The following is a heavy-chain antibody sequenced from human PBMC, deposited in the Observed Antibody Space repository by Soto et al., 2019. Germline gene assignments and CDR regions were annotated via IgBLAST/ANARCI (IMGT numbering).Heavy chain of an antibody. D-gene: IGHD4-17*01. Sequence: QLQLQESGPGLVKPSETLSLTCSVSGDSISSSSYYWGWIRQPPGKGLEWIGTINYSGSTYYNPSLGRRVTIPGDTSENQFSLKVSSVTAADTAVYYCASLYGDYVPYWGQGILVSVS. CDR2: INYSGST. CDR3: ASLYGDYVPY. V-gene: IGHV4-39*01. J-gene: IGHJ4*02. CDR1: GDSISSSSYY.